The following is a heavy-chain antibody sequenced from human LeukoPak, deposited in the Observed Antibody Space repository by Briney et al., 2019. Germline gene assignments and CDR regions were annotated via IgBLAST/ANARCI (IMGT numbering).Heavy chain of an antibody. CDR1: GYTFTSYG. V-gene: IGHV1-18*01. Sequence: GASVMVSCKASGYTFTSYGISWVRQAPGQGLEWMGWISAYNGYTNYAQNFQGRVTMTTDASTSTAYMELRSLRSDDTAVYYCVRGVTMVRGVITFYHYNGMDVWGQGTAVTVSS. CDR3: VRGVTMVRGVITFYHYNGMDV. D-gene: IGHD3-10*01. CDR2: ISAYNGYT. J-gene: IGHJ6*02.